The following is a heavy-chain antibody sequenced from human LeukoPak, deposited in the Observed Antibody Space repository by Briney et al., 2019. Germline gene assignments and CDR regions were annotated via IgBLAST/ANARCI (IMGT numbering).Heavy chain of an antibody. V-gene: IGHV3-48*02. Sequence: GGSLRLSCAASGFPFSTYSINWVRQAPGKGLEGVSYISGGSSIIKYADSVKGRFTISRDKAKSSLYLQMNSLRDEDTAVYYCARVPGPNFYYAMDVWGQGTTVTVSS. CDR3: ARVPGPNFYYAMDV. CDR2: ISGGSSII. J-gene: IGHJ6*02. D-gene: IGHD4/OR15-4a*01. CDR1: GFPFSTYS.